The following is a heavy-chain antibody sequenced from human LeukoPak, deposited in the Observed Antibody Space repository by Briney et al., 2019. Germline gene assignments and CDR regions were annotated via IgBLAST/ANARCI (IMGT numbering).Heavy chain of an antibody. V-gene: IGHV3-7*01. CDR3: ACALRFDGVLQGFDY. CDR2: IKQEGGVK. D-gene: IGHD3-3*01. CDR1: GITFSANW. J-gene: IGHJ4*02. Sequence: GGPLRLSCAAPGITFSANWMSWGPQSPEKGRGWVGNIKQEGGVKYNADSVKGRFSVSRDNAKNSLYLQMNSLRAEDTAVYYCACALRFDGVLQGFDYWGQGIAVPVSA.